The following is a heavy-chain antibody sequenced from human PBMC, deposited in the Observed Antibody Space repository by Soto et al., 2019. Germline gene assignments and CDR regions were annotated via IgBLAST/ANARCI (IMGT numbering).Heavy chain of an antibody. CDR1: GGSISSGGYY. J-gene: IGHJ4*02. CDR3: TVSSSLIADNIRGSLV. Sequence: QVQLQESGPGLVKPSQTLSLTCTVSGGSISSGGYYWSWIRQHPVKGLEWIGYIYDSGSTYYNPSLMSSVTISIEAAKNVVSRKLITLPVGNTDEYYSTVSSSLIADNIRGSLVRGQATLVT. V-gene: IGHV4-31*01. CDR2: IYDSGST. D-gene: IGHD3-10*01.